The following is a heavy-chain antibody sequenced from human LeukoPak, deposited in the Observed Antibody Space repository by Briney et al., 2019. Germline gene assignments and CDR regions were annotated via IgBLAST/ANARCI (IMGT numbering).Heavy chain of an antibody. CDR2: ISYDGSHK. D-gene: IGHD4-17*01. CDR3: AKGARGDTVTSIVGLNWFDP. Sequence: PGGSLRLSCAASGITFRSYGMHWVRQAPGKGLEWVAVISYDGSHKYYADSVKGRFSISRHNSKNTLYLQMNSLRADDTAVYYCAKGARGDTVTSIVGLNWFDPWGQGTLVTVSS. V-gene: IGHV3-30*18. CDR1: GITFRSYG. J-gene: IGHJ5*02.